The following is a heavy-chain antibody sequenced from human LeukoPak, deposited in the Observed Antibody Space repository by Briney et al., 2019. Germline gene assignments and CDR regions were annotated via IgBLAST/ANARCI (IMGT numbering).Heavy chain of an antibody. J-gene: IGHJ4*02. Sequence: SVKVSFKASGGTFSSYAISWVRQAPGQGLEWMGGIIPIFGTANYAQKFQGRVTITADESTSTAYMELSSLRSEDTAVYYCARDLGSGGVFDYWGQGTLVTVSS. CDR1: GGTFSSYA. CDR2: IIPIFGTA. CDR3: ARDLGSGGVFDY. V-gene: IGHV1-69*13. D-gene: IGHD3-10*01.